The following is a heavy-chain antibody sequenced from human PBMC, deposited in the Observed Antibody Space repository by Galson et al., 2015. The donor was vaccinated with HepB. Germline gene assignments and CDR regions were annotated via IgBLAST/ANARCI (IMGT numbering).Heavy chain of an antibody. CDR1: GFVFSRFG. CDR2: TSPEGTDQ. J-gene: IGHJ4*02. D-gene: IGHD5-12*01. V-gene: IGHV3-33*01. CDR3: GRDGSGYSADY. Sequence: SLRLSCAASGFVFSRFGFHWARQAPGKGLEWVARTSPEGTDQYFGDSVKGRFTISRDNSRNTLYLQMSGLRADDTAVYYCGRDGSGYSADYWGRGTLVIVSS.